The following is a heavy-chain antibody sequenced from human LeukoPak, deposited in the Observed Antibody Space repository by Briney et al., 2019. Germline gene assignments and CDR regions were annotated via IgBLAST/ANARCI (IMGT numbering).Heavy chain of an antibody. CDR3: AREGGPDSSGYYSVLDY. Sequence: ASVKVSCKASGYTFTSYYMHWVRQAPGQGLEWMGIINPSGGSTSYAQKFQGRVTMTRDTSTSTVCMELSSLRSEDTAVYYCAREGGPDSSGYYSVLDYWGQGTLVTVSS. J-gene: IGHJ4*02. D-gene: IGHD3-22*01. CDR1: GYTFTSYY. V-gene: IGHV1-46*01. CDR2: INPSGGST.